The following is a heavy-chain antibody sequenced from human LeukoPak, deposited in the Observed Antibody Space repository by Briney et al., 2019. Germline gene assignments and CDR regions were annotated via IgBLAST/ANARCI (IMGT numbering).Heavy chain of an antibody. V-gene: IGHV4-59*01. J-gene: IGHJ4*02. CDR3: ARGGGSGYSYG. CDR2: INYSGST. CDR1: GGSISSYY. D-gene: IGHD5-18*01. Sequence: SETLSLTCTVSGGSISSYYWTWIRQPPGKGLEWIGYINYSGSTNYNPSLKSRVTISVDTSKNQFSLKLSSVTAADTAVYYCARGGGSGYSYGWGQGTLVTVSS.